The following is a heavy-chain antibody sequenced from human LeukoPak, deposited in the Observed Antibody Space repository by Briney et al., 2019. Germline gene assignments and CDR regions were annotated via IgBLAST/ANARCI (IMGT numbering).Heavy chain of an antibody. Sequence: GGSLRLSCAASGFTFSSYGMHWVRQAPGKGLEWVAVISYDGSNKYYADSVKGRFTISRDNSENTLYLQMNSLRAEDTAVYYCAKDPGDYWGQGTLVTVSS. CDR1: GFTFSSYG. V-gene: IGHV3-30*18. J-gene: IGHJ4*02. CDR3: AKDPGDY. CDR2: ISYDGSNK.